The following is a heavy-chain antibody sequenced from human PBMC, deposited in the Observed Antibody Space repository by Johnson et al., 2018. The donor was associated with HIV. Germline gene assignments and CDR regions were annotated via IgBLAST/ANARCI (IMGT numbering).Heavy chain of an antibody. V-gene: IGHV3-53*01. CDR1: GFTVRYNY. Sequence: VQLVESGGGLIQPGGSLRLSCVASGFTVRYNYMNWVRQAPGKGLEWVSVIYSGGNTFYADSVQGRFTISRDNSKNTLDLHMTSLRVEDTAVYYCARGHEQLGSCDACDIWGQGTRVIVSS. CDR2: IYSGGNT. J-gene: IGHJ3*02. CDR3: ARGHEQLGSCDACDI. D-gene: IGHD6-6*01.